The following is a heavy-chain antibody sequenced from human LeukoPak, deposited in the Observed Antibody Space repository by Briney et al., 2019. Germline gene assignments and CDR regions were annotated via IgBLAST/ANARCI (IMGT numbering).Heavy chain of an antibody. V-gene: IGHV4-31*03. CDR3: ARGAVAGLYNWVDP. CDR2: IYYSGST. J-gene: IGHJ5*02. Sequence: PSETLSLTCTVSGGSISSGGYYWGWIRQHPGKGLEWIGYIYYSGSTYYNPSLKSRVTISIDTPKNQFSLKVSSVTAADTAVYYCARGAVAGLYNWVDPWGQGTLVIVSS. CDR1: GGSISSGGYY. D-gene: IGHD6-19*01.